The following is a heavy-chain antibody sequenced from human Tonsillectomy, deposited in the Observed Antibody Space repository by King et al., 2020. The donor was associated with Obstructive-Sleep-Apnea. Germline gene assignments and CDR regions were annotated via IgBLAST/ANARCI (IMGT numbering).Heavy chain of an antibody. CDR2: IYHSGNT. V-gene: IGHV4-4*02. CDR1: GGSISTTNW. CDR3: ARVTWRPYYYGLDV. Sequence: LQLQESGPGLVKPSGTLPLTCAVSGGSISTTNWWNWVRQPPGKGLEWIGEIYHSGNTNYNPSLKSRVTISVDKSKNQFSLNLNSVTAADTAVYYCARVTWRPYYYGLDVWGQGTTVTVS. D-gene: IGHD5-24*01. J-gene: IGHJ6*02.